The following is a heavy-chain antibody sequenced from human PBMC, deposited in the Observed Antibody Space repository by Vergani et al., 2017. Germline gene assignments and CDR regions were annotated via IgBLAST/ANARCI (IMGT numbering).Heavy chain of an antibody. Sequence: QVQLVESGGGLVKPGGSLRLSCAASGVTFSDYYMSWIRQAPGKGLEWVSYISSSSSYTNYADAVKGRLTISRDNAKNSLYLQMNSLRAEDTDVYYCARDRAWTYYYYGIDVWGQGTTVTVSS. V-gene: IGHV3-11*05. CDR2: ISSSSSYT. CDR3: ARDRAWTYYYYGIDV. D-gene: IGHD1-1*01. CDR1: GVTFSDYY. J-gene: IGHJ6*02.